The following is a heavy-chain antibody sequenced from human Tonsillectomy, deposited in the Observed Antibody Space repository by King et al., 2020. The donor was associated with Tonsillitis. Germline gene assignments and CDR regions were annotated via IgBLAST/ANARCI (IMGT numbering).Heavy chain of an antibody. V-gene: IGHV3-23*04. CDR3: AKGGGGSGWSPTEYYFDY. CDR2: ISGGGGST. Sequence: VQLVQSGGGLVQPGGSLRLSCAASGFTFSSYAMSWVRQAPGKGLEWVSAISGGGGSTDYADSVKGRFTISRDNSKNTLSLQMNSLRAEDTAIYYCAKGGGGSGWSPTEYYFDYWGQGTLVTVSS. CDR1: GFTFSSYA. D-gene: IGHD6-19*01. J-gene: IGHJ4*02.